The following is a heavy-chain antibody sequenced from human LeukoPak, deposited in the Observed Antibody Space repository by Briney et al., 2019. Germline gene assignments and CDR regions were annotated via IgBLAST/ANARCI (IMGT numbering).Heavy chain of an antibody. V-gene: IGHV3-30*02. CDR1: GFTFSSYG. CDR3: ARDDSSGYYYDY. CDR2: IRYDGSNK. D-gene: IGHD3-22*01. Sequence: SGGSLRLSCAASGFTFSSYGMHWVRQAPGKGLEWVAFIRYDGSNKYYADSVKGRFTISRDNSKNTPYLQMNSLRAEDTAVYYCARDDSSGYYYDYWGQGTLVTVSS. J-gene: IGHJ4*02.